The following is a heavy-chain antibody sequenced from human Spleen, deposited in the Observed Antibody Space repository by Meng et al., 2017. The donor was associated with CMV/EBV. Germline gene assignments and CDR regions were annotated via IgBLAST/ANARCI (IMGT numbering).Heavy chain of an antibody. CDR3: AKAYYSSRSYYNVGDAFDI. CDR1: GFTVSSNY. J-gene: IGHJ3*02. D-gene: IGHD3-10*01. Sequence: GGSLRLSCAASGFTVSSNYMSWVRQAPGKGLEWVSVIYSGGSTYYADSVKGRFTISRDNSKNTLYLQMNSLRAEDTALYYCAKAYYSSRSYYNVGDAFDIWGQGTTVTVSS. CDR2: IYSGGST. V-gene: IGHV3-66*02.